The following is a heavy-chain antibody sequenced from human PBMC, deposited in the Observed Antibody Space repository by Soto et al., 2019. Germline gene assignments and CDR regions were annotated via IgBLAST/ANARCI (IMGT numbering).Heavy chain of an antibody. CDR2: INTGNGNT. V-gene: IGHV1-3*04. CDR1: GYTFTSYT. J-gene: IGHJ4*02. Sequence: QVQLVQSGAEVKKPGASVKVSCKASGYTFTSYTLHWVRQAPGRRLEWMGWINTGNGNTKYSQKFQGRVTITRDTSASTAYMELSSLRSEDTAVYYCARGDTMVRGVIIDYFDYWGQGTLVTVSS. D-gene: IGHD3-10*01. CDR3: ARGDTMVRGVIIDYFDY.